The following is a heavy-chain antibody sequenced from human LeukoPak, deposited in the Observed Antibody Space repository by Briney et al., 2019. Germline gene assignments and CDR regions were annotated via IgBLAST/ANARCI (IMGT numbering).Heavy chain of an antibody. D-gene: IGHD1-7*01. Sequence: GGSLRLSCAASGFTFSNYGMSWVRQAPGKGLEWVSAINGGGVSTYYADSVKGRFTISRDNSKNTLYLQMNSLRADDTAVYYCAKRRGLELTYYYHMDVWGKGTTVTVSS. J-gene: IGHJ6*03. V-gene: IGHV3-23*01. CDR2: INGGGVST. CDR1: GFTFSNYG. CDR3: AKRRGLELTYYYHMDV.